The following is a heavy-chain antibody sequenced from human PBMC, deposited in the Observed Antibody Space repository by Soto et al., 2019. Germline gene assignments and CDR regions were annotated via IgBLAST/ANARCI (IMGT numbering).Heavy chain of an antibody. D-gene: IGHD3-10*01. Sequence: ASVKVSCKASGYTFTSYGISWVRQAPGQGLEWMGWISAYNGNTNYAQKLQGRVTMTTDTSTSTAYMELRSLRSDDTAVYYCARDISELYYPPLAFDIWGQGTMVTVSS. J-gene: IGHJ3*02. V-gene: IGHV1-18*04. CDR3: ARDISELYYPPLAFDI. CDR2: ISAYNGNT. CDR1: GYTFTSYG.